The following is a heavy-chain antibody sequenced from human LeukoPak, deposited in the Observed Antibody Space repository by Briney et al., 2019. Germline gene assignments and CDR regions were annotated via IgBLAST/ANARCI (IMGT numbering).Heavy chain of an antibody. V-gene: IGHV3-23*01. CDR1: GFTFSSYA. D-gene: IGHD2-2*01. CDR3: AKGFKVVVVPAAIYYDYGMDV. Sequence: PGGSLRLSCAASGFTFSSYAMSWVRQAPGKGLEWVSAISGSGGSTYYADSVKGRFTISRDNSKNTLYLQMNSLRAEDTAVYYCAKGFKVVVVPAAIYYDYGMDVWGQGTTVTVSS. CDR2: ISGSGGST. J-gene: IGHJ6*02.